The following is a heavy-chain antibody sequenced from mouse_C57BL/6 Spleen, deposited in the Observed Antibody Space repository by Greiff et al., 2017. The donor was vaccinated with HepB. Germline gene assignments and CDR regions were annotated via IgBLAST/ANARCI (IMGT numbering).Heavy chain of an antibody. Sequence: EVKLLQSGPELVKPGASVKMSCKASGYTFTDYNMHWVQQTHGKSLEWIGVINPNYGTTSYNQKFKGQATLTVDQSSSTAYMQLNSLTSEDSAVYYCAREGYYGNYLYAMDYWGQGTSVTVAS. CDR3: AREGYYGNYLYAMDY. V-gene: IGHV1-39*01. J-gene: IGHJ4*01. CDR2: INPNYGTT. CDR1: GYTFTDYN. D-gene: IGHD2-1*01.